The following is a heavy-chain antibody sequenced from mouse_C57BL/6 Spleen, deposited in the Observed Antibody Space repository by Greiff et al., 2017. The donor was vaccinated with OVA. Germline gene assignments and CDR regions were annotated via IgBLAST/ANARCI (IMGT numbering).Heavy chain of an antibody. CDR3: ARADYYSYYYAMDY. D-gene: IGHD2-1*01. J-gene: IGHJ4*01. CDR2: INPSSGYT. CDR1: GYTFTSYT. Sequence: VQLQQSGAELARPGASVKMSCKASGYTFTSYTMHWVKQRPGQGLEWIGYINPSSGYTKYNQKFKDKATLTADKSSSTAYMQLSSLTSEDSAVYYWARADYYSYYYAMDYWGQGTSVTVSS. V-gene: IGHV1-4*01.